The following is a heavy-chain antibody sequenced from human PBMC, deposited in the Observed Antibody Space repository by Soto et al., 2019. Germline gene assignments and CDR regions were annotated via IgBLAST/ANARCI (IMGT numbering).Heavy chain of an antibody. V-gene: IGHV3-66*01. CDR2: IYSGGDT. Sequence: EAHLVGSGGGLVQPGGSLRLSCAASGFAVSANYLSWVRQAPGKGLEWVSLIYSGGDTDYADSVRGRFTIARDNSKNTLYLQMNSLKAEDTAVYYCATRMTTAPYWGQGARFNFSS. CDR1: GFAVSANY. D-gene: IGHD1-1*01. J-gene: IGHJ4*02. CDR3: ATRMTTAPY.